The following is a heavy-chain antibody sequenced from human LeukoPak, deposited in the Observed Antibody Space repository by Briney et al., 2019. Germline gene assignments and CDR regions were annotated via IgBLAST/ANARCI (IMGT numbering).Heavy chain of an antibody. Sequence: SETLSLTCTVSGGSISGYYWSWIRQPPGKGLEWIGEINHSGSTNYNPSLKSRVTISVDTSKNQFSLKLSSVTAADTAVYYCARAGIAVAARGDYFDYWGQGTLVTVSS. V-gene: IGHV4-34*01. CDR1: GGSISGYY. J-gene: IGHJ4*02. D-gene: IGHD6-19*01. CDR2: INHSGST. CDR3: ARAGIAVAARGDYFDY.